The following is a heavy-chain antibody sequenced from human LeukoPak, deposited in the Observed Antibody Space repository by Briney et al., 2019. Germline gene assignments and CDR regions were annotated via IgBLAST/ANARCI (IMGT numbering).Heavy chain of an antibody. V-gene: IGHV3-53*01. J-gene: IGHJ5*02. CDR2: INSCGST. CDR1: GFTVSSNY. CDR3: ARDSSGYNTWFDP. Sequence: PGGSLRLSCAASGFTVSSNYMSWVRQAPGKGLEWVSVINSCGSTYYADSVKGRFTISRDNSKNTLYLQMNSLRAEDTAVYYCARDSSGYNTWFDPWGQGTLVTVSS. D-gene: IGHD3-22*01.